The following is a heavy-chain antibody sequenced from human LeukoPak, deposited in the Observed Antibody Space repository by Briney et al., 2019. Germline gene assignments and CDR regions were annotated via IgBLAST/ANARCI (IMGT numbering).Heavy chain of an antibody. D-gene: IGHD4-17*01. CDR1: GFSVSNNY. Sequence: QPGGYLRLSCAASGFSVSNNYMSWVRQAPGKGLEWVSVIFTGGSTYYSDSVKGRFTISRDNSKNTLFVQMNSLRAEDTAVYYCARGGPTVTSWGQGTLVTVSS. CDR2: IFTGGST. V-gene: IGHV3-53*01. CDR3: ARGGPTVTS. J-gene: IGHJ4*02.